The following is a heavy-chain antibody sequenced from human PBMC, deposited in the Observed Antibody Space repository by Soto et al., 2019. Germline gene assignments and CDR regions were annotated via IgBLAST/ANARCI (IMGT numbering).Heavy chain of an antibody. CDR1: GGSISSTTYY. J-gene: IGHJ6*02. CDR2: FFIGGST. D-gene: IGHD6-13*01. CDR3: ARVLRLAAAGMYYYYGMDV. V-gene: IGHV4-39*07. Sequence: SETLSLTCTVSGGSISSTTYYWGWMRQPPGKGLEWIASFFIGGSTNYNPSLKSRVTISVDTSKNQFSLKLSSVTAADTAVYYCARVLRLAAAGMYYYYGMDVWGQGTTVTVSS.